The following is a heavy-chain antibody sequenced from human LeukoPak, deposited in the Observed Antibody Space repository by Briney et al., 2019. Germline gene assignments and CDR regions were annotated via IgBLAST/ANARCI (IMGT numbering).Heavy chain of an antibody. J-gene: IGHJ4*02. CDR1: GGSISSSSYY. D-gene: IGHD3-10*01. V-gene: IGHV4-61*05. Sequence: SETLSLTCNVSGGSISSSSYYWSWIRQPPGKGLEWIGYIYYSGSTNYNPSLKSRVTISVDTSKNQFSLKLSSVTAADTAVYYCARHADYYYGSGSYYPIDYRGQGTLVTVSS. CDR3: ARHADYYYGSGSYYPIDY. CDR2: IYYSGST.